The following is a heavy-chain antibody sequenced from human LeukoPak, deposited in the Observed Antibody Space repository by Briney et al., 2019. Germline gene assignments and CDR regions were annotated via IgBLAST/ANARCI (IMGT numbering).Heavy chain of an antibody. CDR2: ISSSGSTR. V-gene: IGHV3-48*03. J-gene: IGHJ4*02. CDR1: GFTFSSYE. CDR3: ASEGYSSGWYFNY. D-gene: IGHD6-19*01. Sequence: PGGSLRLSCAASGFTFSSYEMNWVRQAPGKGLEWVSYISSSGSTRYYADSVKGRLTISRDNAKNSLYLQMNSLRAEDTAVYYCASEGYSSGWYFNYWGQGTLVTVSS.